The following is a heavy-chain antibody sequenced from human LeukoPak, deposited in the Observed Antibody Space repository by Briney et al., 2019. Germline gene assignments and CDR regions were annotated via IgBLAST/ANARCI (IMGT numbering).Heavy chain of an antibody. Sequence: GGPLRLSCAASGFTFDDYGMSWIRQAPGKGLEWVSYISSSGSTIYYADSVKGRFTISRDNAKNSLYLQMNSLRAEDTAVYYCARDYYDSSGYCLDYWGQGTLVTVSS. V-gene: IGHV3-11*01. CDR2: ISSSGSTI. CDR1: GFTFDDYG. D-gene: IGHD3-22*01. CDR3: ARDYYDSSGYCLDY. J-gene: IGHJ4*02.